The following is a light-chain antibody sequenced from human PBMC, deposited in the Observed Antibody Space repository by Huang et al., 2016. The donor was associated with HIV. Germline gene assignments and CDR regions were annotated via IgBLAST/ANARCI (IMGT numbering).Light chain of an antibody. J-gene: IGKJ3*01. V-gene: IGKV3D-11*01. Sequence: VLTQSPATLSLSPGLRATLSCRAGQGVWSLLAWYQQRRGQPPRLLSYDASKRATGVPTRLSGRGSGTNFALTVTNLEAGDFAIYYCQACNTWRGPIFGPGTRVDV. CDR2: DAS. CDR1: QGVWSL. CDR3: QACNTWRGPI.